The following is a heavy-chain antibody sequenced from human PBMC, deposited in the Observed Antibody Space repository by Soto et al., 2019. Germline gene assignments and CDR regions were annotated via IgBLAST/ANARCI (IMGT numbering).Heavy chain of an antibody. CDR3: ARAARSSTSCHYFDY. CDR2: IYYSGST. D-gene: IGHD2-2*01. Sequence: SSETLSLTCTVSGGSISSYYWSWIRQPPGKGLEWIGYIYYSGSTNYNPSLKSRVTISVDTSKNQFSLKLSSVTAADTAVYYCARAARSSTSCHYFDYWGQGTLVTVSS. CDR1: GGSISSYY. J-gene: IGHJ4*02. V-gene: IGHV4-59*12.